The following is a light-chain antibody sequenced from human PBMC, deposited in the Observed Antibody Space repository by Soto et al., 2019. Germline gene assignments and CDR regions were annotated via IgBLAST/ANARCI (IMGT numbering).Light chain of an antibody. V-gene: IGKV3-20*01. Sequence: TQSPGILSLSPGERAALSCRASQSVSSSYLACYQQKPGQAPRLLIYGASSRATGIPDRFSGSGSGTDFTLTISRLEPEDFAVYYCQQYGSSLRTFGQGTKVDIK. CDR1: QSVSSSY. J-gene: IGKJ1*01. CDR3: QQYGSSLRT. CDR2: GAS.